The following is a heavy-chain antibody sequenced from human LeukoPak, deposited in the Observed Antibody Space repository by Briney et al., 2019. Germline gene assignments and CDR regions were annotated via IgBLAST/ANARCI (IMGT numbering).Heavy chain of an antibody. D-gene: IGHD4-23*01. CDR1: GGSISSGDYY. Sequence: SETLSLTCTVSGGSISSGDYYWSWIRQPPGQGLEWIGYIYYSGSTYYNPSRRSRVTISVDTSKNQFSLKLGSVTAADTAVYYCARDLWSPTVVTPGPIDDAFDIWGQGTMVTVSS. J-gene: IGHJ3*02. CDR2: IYYSGST. CDR3: ARDLWSPTVVTPGPIDDAFDI. V-gene: IGHV4-30-4*01.